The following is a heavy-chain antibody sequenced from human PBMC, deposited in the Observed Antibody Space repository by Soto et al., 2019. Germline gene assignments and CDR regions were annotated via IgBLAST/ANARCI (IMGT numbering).Heavy chain of an antibody. Sequence: GGSLRLSCTASGFTFENYAMSWVRQLPGKGLEWVSAINGGTTDYAAPVKGRFTISRDDSKNTLYLQMNSLKTEDTAVYYCTTLSITIFGVVLMDVWGQGTTVTVSS. CDR1: GFTFENYA. CDR3: TTLSITIFGVVLMDV. V-gene: IGHV3-15*01. CDR2: INGGTT. J-gene: IGHJ6*02. D-gene: IGHD3-3*01.